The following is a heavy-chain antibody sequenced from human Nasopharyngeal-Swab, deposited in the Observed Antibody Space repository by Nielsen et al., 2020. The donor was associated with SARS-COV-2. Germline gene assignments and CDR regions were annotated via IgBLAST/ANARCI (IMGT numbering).Heavy chain of an antibody. CDR1: GGSFSSYY. Sequence: SETLSLTCGVYGGSFSSYYWSWIRQPPGKGLEWIGEINHSGSTNYNPSLESRVTLSVDTSKNQFSLNLSSVTAADTAVYYCARWLVGATKDYGMDVWGQGTTVTVSS. J-gene: IGHJ6*02. V-gene: IGHV4-34*01. CDR2: INHSGST. CDR3: ARWLVGATKDYGMDV. D-gene: IGHD1-26*01.